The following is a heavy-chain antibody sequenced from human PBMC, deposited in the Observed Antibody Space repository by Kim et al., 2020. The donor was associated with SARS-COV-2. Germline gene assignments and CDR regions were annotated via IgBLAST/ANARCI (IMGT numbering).Heavy chain of an antibody. Sequence: GGSLRLSCAASGFTFSSYGMHWVRQAPGKGLEWVAVIWYDGSNKYYADSVKGRFTISRDNSKNTLYLQMNSLRAEDTAVYYCAKDGTNWNHGGNYFDYWGQGTLVTVSS. CDR3: AKDGTNWNHGGNYFDY. CDR1: GFTFSSYG. V-gene: IGHV3-33*06. D-gene: IGHD1-1*01. CDR2: IWYDGSNK. J-gene: IGHJ4*02.